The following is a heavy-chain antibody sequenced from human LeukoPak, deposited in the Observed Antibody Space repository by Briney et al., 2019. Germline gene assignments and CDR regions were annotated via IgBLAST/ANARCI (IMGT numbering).Heavy chain of an antibody. CDR3: ASSSSGWYISIDY. D-gene: IGHD6-19*01. CDR2: IYYSGST. V-gene: IGHV4-59*08. J-gene: IGHJ4*02. Sequence: SETLSLTCTVSGGSIRSYYWSWIRQPPGKGLEWIGYIYYSGSTNYNPSLKSRVTISVDTSKNQFSLKLSSVTAADTAVYYCASSSSGWYISIDYWGQGTLVTVSS. CDR1: GGSIRSYY.